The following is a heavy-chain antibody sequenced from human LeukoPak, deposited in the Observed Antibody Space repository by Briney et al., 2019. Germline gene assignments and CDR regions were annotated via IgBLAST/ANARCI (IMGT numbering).Heavy chain of an antibody. CDR3: ANDHSSSWLQYFQH. CDR2: IRYDGSNK. J-gene: IGHJ1*01. CDR1: GFTFSSYG. D-gene: IGHD6-13*01. V-gene: IGHV3-30*02. Sequence: GGSLRLSCAASGFTFSSYGMHWVRKAPGKGLEWVALIRYDGSNKYYAGSVKGRFTISGANSNNTMYLQMNSLRAEDTAVYYCANDHSSSWLQYFQHWGQGPLVTVSS.